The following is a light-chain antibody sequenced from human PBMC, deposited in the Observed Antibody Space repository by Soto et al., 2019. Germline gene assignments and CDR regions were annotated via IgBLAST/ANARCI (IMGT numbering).Light chain of an antibody. Sequence: DIVMTQSPLSLPVTPGEAASISCGSSQSLLHSNGYTYLNWYLQKPGQSPQLLIYLGSNRASGVPDRFSGSGSGTDFTLKISSVGADDVGVYYCMQALQIPQTFGQGTRLEIK. CDR2: LGS. J-gene: IGKJ5*01. CDR1: QSLLHSNGYTY. CDR3: MQALQIPQT. V-gene: IGKV2-28*01.